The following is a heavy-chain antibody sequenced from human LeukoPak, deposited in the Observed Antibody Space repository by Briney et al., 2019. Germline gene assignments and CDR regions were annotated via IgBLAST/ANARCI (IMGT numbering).Heavy chain of an antibody. CDR2: INPNSGGT. J-gene: IGHJ2*01. CDR1: GYTFTGYY. CDR3: AREKFRYFDL. V-gene: IGHV1-2*02. Sequence: ASVKVSCKASGYTFTGYYMHRVRQAPGQGLEWMGWINPNSGGTNYAQKIQGRVTMTRDTSISTAYMELSRLRSDDTAVYYCAREKFRYFDLWGRGTLVTVSS.